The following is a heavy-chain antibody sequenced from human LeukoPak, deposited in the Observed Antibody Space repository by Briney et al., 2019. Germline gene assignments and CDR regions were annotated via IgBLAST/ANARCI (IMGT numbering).Heavy chain of an antibody. D-gene: IGHD5-18*01. CDR1: GFTFDDYA. Sequence: GGSLRLSCAASGFTFDDYAMHWVRQAPGKGLEWVSGISWNSGSIGYADSVKGRFTISRDNAKNSLYLQMNSLRAEDTASYYCAQDKTATLSGAGMDAWGQGTPVTVSS. J-gene: IGHJ6*02. CDR2: ISWNSGSI. V-gene: IGHV3-9*01. CDR3: AQDKTATLSGAGMDA.